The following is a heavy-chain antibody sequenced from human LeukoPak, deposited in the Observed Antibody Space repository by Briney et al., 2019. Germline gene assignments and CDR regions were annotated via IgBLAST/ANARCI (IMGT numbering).Heavy chain of an antibody. CDR2: INAGNGNT. V-gene: IGHV1-3*01. CDR1: GYTFTSYA. CDR3: ARDFTYYYGMDV. Sequence: EASVKVSCKASGYTFTSYAMHWVHQAPGQRLEWMGWINAGNGNTKYSQKFQGRVTITRDTSASTAYMELSSLRSEDTAVYYCARDFTYYYGMDVWGQGTTVTVSS. J-gene: IGHJ6*02.